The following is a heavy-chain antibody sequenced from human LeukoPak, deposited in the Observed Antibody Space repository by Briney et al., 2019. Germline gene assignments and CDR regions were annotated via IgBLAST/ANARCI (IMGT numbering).Heavy chain of an antibody. J-gene: IGHJ4*02. V-gene: IGHV4-4*07. CDR2: IYTSGST. D-gene: IGHD3-22*01. CDR1: GGSISSYY. Sequence: PSETLSLTCTVAGGSISSYYWSWIRQPAGKGLDWIGRIYTSGSTNYNPSLKSRVTMAVDTSKNQFSLKLSSVTAADTAVYYCARDYYDSSGYYFHFDYWGQGTLVTVSS. CDR3: ARDYYDSSGYYFHFDY.